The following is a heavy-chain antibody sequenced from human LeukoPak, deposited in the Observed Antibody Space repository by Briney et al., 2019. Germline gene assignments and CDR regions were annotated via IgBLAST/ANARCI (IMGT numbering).Heavy chain of an antibody. CDR1: GGSIGRHY. CDR2: IYYSGST. Sequence: SETLSLTCTVSGGSIGRHYWSWIRQPPGKGPEWIGYIYYSGSTNYNPSLKSRVTISVDTSKNQFSLKLSSVTAADTAVYYCARTNYYDSSGYRYYYYYYYMDVWGKGTTVTVSS. J-gene: IGHJ6*03. V-gene: IGHV4-59*11. D-gene: IGHD3-22*01. CDR3: ARTNYYDSSGYRYYYYYYYMDV.